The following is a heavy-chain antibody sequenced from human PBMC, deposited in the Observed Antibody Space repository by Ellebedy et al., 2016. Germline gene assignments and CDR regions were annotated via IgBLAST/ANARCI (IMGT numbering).Heavy chain of an antibody. CDR3: ARDGSEWSRDV. Sequence: GESLKISCAASGFIFNVAGMTWVRQAPGKGLEWVATIVFSGTAAYYSDSVKGRFIISRDNVKNLVFLQMNSLRVEDTGVYYCARDGSEWSRDVWGQGTLVTVSS. V-gene: IGHV3-21*01. CDR1: GFIFNVAG. D-gene: IGHD3-3*01. CDR2: IVFSGTAA. J-gene: IGHJ4*02.